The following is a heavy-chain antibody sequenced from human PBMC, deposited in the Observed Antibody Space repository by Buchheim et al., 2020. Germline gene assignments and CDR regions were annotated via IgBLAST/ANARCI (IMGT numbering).Heavy chain of an antibody. CDR3: ARDQSSGSRHY. D-gene: IGHD3-22*01. J-gene: IGHJ4*02. Sequence: EVQLVESGGGLVQPGGSLRLSCAASGFTFSSYSMNWVRQAPGKGLEWVSYISSSSTIYYADSVKGRFTISRDNAKNSLYLQMNSLRDEDTAVYYCARDQSSGSRHYWGQGTL. V-gene: IGHV3-48*02. CDR2: ISSSSTI. CDR1: GFTFSSYS.